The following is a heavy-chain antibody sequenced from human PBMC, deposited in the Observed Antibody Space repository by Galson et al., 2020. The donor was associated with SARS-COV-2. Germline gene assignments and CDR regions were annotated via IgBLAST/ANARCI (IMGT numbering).Heavy chain of an antibody. V-gene: IGHV4-59*08. CDR1: GGSISSDY. CDR2: FHYDGTT. CDR3: VRYTTSSVAFDC. D-gene: IGHD1-26*01. Sequence: SETLSLTCSVSGGSISSDYWSWIRQAPGKGLEWIGFFHYDGTTNFNPTLKSRVTISVDTSKNQFSLHLGSLTDADTALYYCVRYTTSSVAFDCWGQGTLVTVSS. J-gene: IGHJ4*02.